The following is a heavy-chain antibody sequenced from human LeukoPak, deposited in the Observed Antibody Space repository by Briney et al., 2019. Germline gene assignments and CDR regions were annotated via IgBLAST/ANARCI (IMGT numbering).Heavy chain of an antibody. D-gene: IGHD1-26*01. V-gene: IGHV3-53*01. CDR3: ARDLGYSGFDY. Sequence: GGSLRLSCAASGFTVSSNYMSWVRQAPGKGLEWVSVIYSGGSTYYADSAKGRFTISRDNSKNTLYLQMNSLRAEDTAVYYCARDLGYSGFDYWGQGTLVTVSS. CDR2: IYSGGST. CDR1: GFTVSSNY. J-gene: IGHJ4*02.